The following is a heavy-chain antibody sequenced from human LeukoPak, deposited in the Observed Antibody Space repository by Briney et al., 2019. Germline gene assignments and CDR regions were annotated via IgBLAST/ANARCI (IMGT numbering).Heavy chain of an antibody. V-gene: IGHV3-30*04. J-gene: IGHJ4*02. Sequence: GRSLRLSCAASGFTFSSYAMHWVRQAPGKWLEWVAVISYDGSNKYYADSVKGRFTISRDNSKNTLYLQMNSLRAEDTAVYYCARAQDTYDYYYGSGSYPYWGQGTLVTVSS. D-gene: IGHD3-10*01. CDR2: ISYDGSNK. CDR3: ARAQDTYDYYYGSGSYPY. CDR1: GFTFSSYA.